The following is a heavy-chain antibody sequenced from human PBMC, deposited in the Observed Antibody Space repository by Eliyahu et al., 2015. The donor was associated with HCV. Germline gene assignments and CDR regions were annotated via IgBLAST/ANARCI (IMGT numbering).Heavy chain of an antibody. CDR3: VRDSTWFYFDY. CDR1: GFTFSSYS. V-gene: IGHV3-48*02. D-gene: IGHD3-22*01. J-gene: IGHJ4*02. Sequence: EVQLVESGGSLAQPGGSLRLSCAASGFTFSSYSMNWVRQAPGKGLEWVSYISSGSADIYYAESVKGRFTISRDNAKNSLYLQMNSLRDGDTAVYYCVRDSTWFYFDYWGQGTLVTVSS. CDR2: ISSGSADI.